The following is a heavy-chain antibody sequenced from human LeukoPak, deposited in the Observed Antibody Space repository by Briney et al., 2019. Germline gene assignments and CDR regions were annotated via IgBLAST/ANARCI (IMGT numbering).Heavy chain of an antibody. CDR3: ARDAREVLFWFGEFFP. CDR1: GYTFTSYG. Sequence: VASVKVSCKASGYTFTSYGISWVRQAPGQGLEWMGWISAYNGKTKYAPKIQGRVTMTIDTSTSTAYMELRSLRSDDTAVYYCARDAREVLFWFGEFFPWGQGTLVTVSS. J-gene: IGHJ5*02. CDR2: ISAYNGKT. V-gene: IGHV1-18*01. D-gene: IGHD3-10*01.